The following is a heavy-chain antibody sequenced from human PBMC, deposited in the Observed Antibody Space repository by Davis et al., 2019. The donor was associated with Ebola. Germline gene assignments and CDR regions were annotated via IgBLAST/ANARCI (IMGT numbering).Heavy chain of an antibody. CDR3: ARWVGATPYYYYGMDV. CDR1: GGSFSGYY. Sequence: SETLFLTCAVYGGSFSGYYWSWIRQPPGKGLEWIGEINHSGSTNYNPSLKSRVTISVDTSKNQFSLKLSSVTAADTAVYYCARWVGATPYYYYGMDVWGQGTTVTVSS. D-gene: IGHD1-26*01. J-gene: IGHJ6*02. V-gene: IGHV4-34*01. CDR2: INHSGST.